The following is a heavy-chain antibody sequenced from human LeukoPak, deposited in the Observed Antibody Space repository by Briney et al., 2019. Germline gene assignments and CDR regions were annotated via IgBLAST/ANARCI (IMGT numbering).Heavy chain of an antibody. CDR2: ISSSSRYI. CDR3: ARDESSPRAHFDY. D-gene: IGHD6-13*01. CDR1: AFTFSTYS. J-gene: IGHJ4*02. Sequence: GGSLRFSCAGSAFTFSTYSMNWVRQAPGKGLEWVSSISSSSRYIYYADSVKGRATISRDKAKNSLYLQMNSLRAEDTAVYYCARDESSPRAHFDYWGQGTLVTVSS. V-gene: IGHV3-21*01.